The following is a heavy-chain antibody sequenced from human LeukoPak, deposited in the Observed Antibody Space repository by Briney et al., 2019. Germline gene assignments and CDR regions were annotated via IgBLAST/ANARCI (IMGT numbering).Heavy chain of an antibody. CDR1: RFTFSSYG. CDR2: IWYDGSNK. V-gene: IGHV3-33*01. D-gene: IGHD3-22*01. Sequence: GGSLRLSCAASRFTFSSYGMHWVRQAPGKGLEWVAVIWYDGSNKYYADSMKGRFTISRDNSKNTLYLQMNSLRAEDTAVYYCARNYYDSSGYYYHDYWGQGTLVTVSS. J-gene: IGHJ4*02. CDR3: ARNYYDSSGYYYHDY.